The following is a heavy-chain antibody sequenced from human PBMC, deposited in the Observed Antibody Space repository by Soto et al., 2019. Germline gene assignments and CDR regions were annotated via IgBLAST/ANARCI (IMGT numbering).Heavy chain of an antibody. CDR1: GFTFSSYA. D-gene: IGHD3-10*01. CDR2: ISGSGGST. J-gene: IGHJ6*02. Sequence: QPGGSLRLSCAASGFTFSSYAMSWVRQAPGKGLEWVSAISGSGGSTYYADSVKGRFTISRDNSKNTLYLQMNSLRAEDTAVYYCAKDKGPRYGSDYYYYGMDVWGQGTTVTVSS. CDR3: AKDKGPRYGSDYYYYGMDV. V-gene: IGHV3-23*01.